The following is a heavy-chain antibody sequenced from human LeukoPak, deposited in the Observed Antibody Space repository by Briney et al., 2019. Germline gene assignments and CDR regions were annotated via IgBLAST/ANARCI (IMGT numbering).Heavy chain of an antibody. CDR1: GFTFSSYS. CDR3: ARFPNPHDSSGYQTPPDAFDI. J-gene: IGHJ3*02. D-gene: IGHD3-22*01. CDR2: ISSSSSTI. V-gene: IGHV3-48*01. Sequence: GGSLRLSCAASGFTFSSYSMNWVRQAPGKGLEWVSYISSSSSTIYYADSVKGRFTISRDNAKNSLYLQMNSLRAEDTAVYYCARFPNPHDSSGYQTPPDAFDIWGRGTMVTVSS.